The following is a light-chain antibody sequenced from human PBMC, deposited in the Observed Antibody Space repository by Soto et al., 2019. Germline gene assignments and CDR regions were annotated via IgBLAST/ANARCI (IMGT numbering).Light chain of an antibody. J-gene: IGKJ1*01. V-gene: IGKV3-15*01. CDR2: GAS. CDR3: QQYNNWPRT. Sequence: EVVVTQSPATLSVSPGESATLSCRASLSVSNNLAWYQQKPGQAPRLLIYGASTRATGIPARFSGSGSGTDFTLTISSLQSEDYAVYYCQQYNNWPRTFGQGTKVEIK. CDR1: LSVSNN.